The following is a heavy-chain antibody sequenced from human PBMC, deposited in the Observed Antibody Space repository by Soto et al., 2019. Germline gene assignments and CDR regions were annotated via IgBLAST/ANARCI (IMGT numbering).Heavy chain of an antibody. Sequence: QVQLVESGGGVVQPARSLRLSCAASGFPFSSYGTHWVRQGPGKGLEWVAVISYDGSTQYYVDSVKGRFTISRDKSKNTLYVQVTSLRFEGTVRYYGAKDRQGMDVWGQGTTVIVSS. CDR3: AKDRQGMDV. CDR1: GFPFSSYG. V-gene: IGHV3-30*18. J-gene: IGHJ6*02. CDR2: ISYDGSTQ.